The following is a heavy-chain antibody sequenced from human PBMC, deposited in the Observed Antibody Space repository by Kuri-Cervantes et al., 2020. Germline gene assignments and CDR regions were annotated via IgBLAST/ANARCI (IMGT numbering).Heavy chain of an antibody. CDR1: GLSVTNDYH. Sequence: GSLRLSCVVSGLSVTNDYHWAWIRQPPGKGLEWIGYIYYSGSTNYNPSLKSRVTISIDTSKNQFSLNLSSVTAADTAVYYCARGLAPASYFDYWGQGTLVTVSS. CDR2: IYYSGST. CDR3: ARGLAPASYFDY. J-gene: IGHJ4*02. V-gene: IGHV4-61*01.